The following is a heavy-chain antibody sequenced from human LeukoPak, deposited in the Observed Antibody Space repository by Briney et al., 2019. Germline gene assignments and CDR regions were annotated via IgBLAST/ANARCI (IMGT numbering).Heavy chain of an antibody. D-gene: IGHD2-15*01. Sequence: GGSLRLSCAASGFTFSSYAMSWVRQAPGKGLEWVSGISGSGGSTHYADSVKDRFTISRDNSKNTLYLQMNSLRAEDTAVYYCAKETVVVVAATPDACDIWGQGTMVTVSS. CDR3: AKETVVVVAATPDACDI. CDR1: GFTFSSYA. J-gene: IGHJ3*02. CDR2: ISGSGGST. V-gene: IGHV3-23*01.